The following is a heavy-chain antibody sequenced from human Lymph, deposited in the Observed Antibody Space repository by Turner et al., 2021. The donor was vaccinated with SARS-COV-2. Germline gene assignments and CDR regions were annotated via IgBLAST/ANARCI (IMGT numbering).Heavy chain of an antibody. D-gene: IGHD2-15*01. V-gene: IGHV3-48*02. CDR1: GFTFSSYS. CDR2: ISISSSTI. CDR3: ARDRGGYGVYYYGMDV. Sequence: EVQLVESGGGLVQPGGSLRLSCAASGFTFSSYSMNWVRQAPGKGLEWVSYISISSSTIYYADSVKGRFTISRDKAKNSLYLQMNSLRDEDTAVYYCARDRGGYGVYYYGMDVWGQGTTVTVSS. J-gene: IGHJ6*02.